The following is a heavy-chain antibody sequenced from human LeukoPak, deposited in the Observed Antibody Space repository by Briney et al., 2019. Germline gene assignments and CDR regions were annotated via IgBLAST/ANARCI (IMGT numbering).Heavy chain of an antibody. CDR3: ARSKGVYCSGGSCYSAWAFDI. CDR1: GYTFTSYA. Sequence: AASVKVSCKASGYTFTSYAMNWVRQAPGQGLEWMGWINTNTGNPTYAQGFTGRFVFSLDTSVSTAYLQISSLKAEDTAVYYCARSKGVYCSGGSCYSAWAFDIWGQGTMVTVSS. D-gene: IGHD2-15*01. CDR2: INTNTGNP. V-gene: IGHV7-4-1*02. J-gene: IGHJ3*02.